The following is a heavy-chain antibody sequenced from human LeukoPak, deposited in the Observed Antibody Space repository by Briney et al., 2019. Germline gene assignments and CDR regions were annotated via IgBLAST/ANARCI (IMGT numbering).Heavy chain of an antibody. D-gene: IGHD5-18*01. Sequence: GGSLRLSCVASGFTFSGYWMSWVRQSPGEGLEWVANIKQDGGEFYYVDAVKGRFTISRDNAKNSLYLQMNRLRVDDTAVYYCARARGYSDNPLFDYWGQGTLVTVSS. CDR2: IKQDGGEF. CDR1: GFTFSGYW. V-gene: IGHV3-7*04. CDR3: ARARGYSDNPLFDY. J-gene: IGHJ4*02.